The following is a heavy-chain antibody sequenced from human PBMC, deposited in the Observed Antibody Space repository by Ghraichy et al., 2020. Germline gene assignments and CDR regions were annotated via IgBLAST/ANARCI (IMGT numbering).Heavy chain of an antibody. CDR1: GGSISSGGYS. V-gene: IGHV4-30-2*01. D-gene: IGHD3-22*01. Sequence: SETLSLTCAVSGGSISSGGYSWSWIRQPPGKGLEWIGYIYHSGSTYYNPSLKSRVTISVDRSKNQFSLKLSSVTAADTAVYYCARAFYDSSGYYSFLFDYWGQGTLVTVSS. CDR3: ARAFYDSSGYYSFLFDY. CDR2: IYHSGST. J-gene: IGHJ4*02.